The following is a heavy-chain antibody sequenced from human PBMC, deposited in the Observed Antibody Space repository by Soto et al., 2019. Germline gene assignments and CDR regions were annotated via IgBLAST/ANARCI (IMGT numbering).Heavy chain of an antibody. CDR2: IIPVLGIV. CDR3: ASDGLGTTRRYFDS. CDR1: GGTFTSYS. J-gene: IGHJ4*02. V-gene: IGHV1-69*02. D-gene: IGHD1-1*01. Sequence: QVQLVQSGAEVKKPGSSVKVSCKASGGTFTSYSITWVRQAPGQGLEWMGRIIPVLGIVNYAQKFQGRVTITADKSTTTAYMELSSLRSEDTAVYYCASDGLGTTRRYFDSWGQGNLVTVSS.